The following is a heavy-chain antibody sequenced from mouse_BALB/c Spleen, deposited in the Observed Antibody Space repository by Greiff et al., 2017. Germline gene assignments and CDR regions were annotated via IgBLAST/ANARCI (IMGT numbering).Heavy chain of an antibody. J-gene: IGHJ2*01. CDR3: ARDYYGSPRYFDY. CDR1: GFTFSSYA. CDR2: ISSGGST. D-gene: IGHD1-1*01. Sequence: EVKVEESGGGLVKPGGSLKLSCAASGFTFSSYAMSWVRQTPEKRLEWVASISSGGSTYYPDSVKGRFTISRDNARNILYLQMSSLRSEDTAMYYCARDYYGSPRYFDYWGQGTTLTVSS. V-gene: IGHV5-6-5*01.